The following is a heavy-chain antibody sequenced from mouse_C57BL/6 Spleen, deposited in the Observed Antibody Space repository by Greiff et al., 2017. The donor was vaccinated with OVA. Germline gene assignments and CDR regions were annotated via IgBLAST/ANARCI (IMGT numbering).Heavy chain of an antibody. CDR3: ARNYPYFDY. V-gene: IGHV1-64*01. CDR2: IHPNSGST. D-gene: IGHD1-1*02. Sequence: QVHVKQSGAELVKPGASVKLSCKASGYTFTSYWMHWVKQRPGQGLEWIGMIHPNSGSTNYNEKFKSKATLTVDKSSSTAYMQLSSLTSEDSAVYYCARNYPYFDYWGQGTTLTVSS. J-gene: IGHJ2*01. CDR1: GYTFTSYW.